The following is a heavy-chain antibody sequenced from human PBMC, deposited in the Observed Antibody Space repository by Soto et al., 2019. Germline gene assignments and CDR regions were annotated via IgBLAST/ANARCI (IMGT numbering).Heavy chain of an antibody. Sequence: LSLTCTVSGGSISSSGYYWGWIRQSPGKGLEWIGTIFYSGTTYYNPSLESRITISQDTSNNQFSLKLTSVTAADTAVYYCARHYYDSSGYPAPYYHGMDVWGQGTTVTVSS. D-gene: IGHD3-22*01. CDR3: ARHYYDSSGYPAPYYHGMDV. CDR1: GGSISSSGYY. V-gene: IGHV4-39*01. J-gene: IGHJ6*02. CDR2: IFYSGTT.